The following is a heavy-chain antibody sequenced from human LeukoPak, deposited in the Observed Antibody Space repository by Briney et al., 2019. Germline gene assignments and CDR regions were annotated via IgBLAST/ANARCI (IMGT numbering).Heavy chain of an antibody. CDR3: ARPVTGFSDYGY. CDR1: GFTFNNFA. J-gene: IGHJ4*02. D-gene: IGHD4-17*01. CDR2: ISGGGGST. Sequence: GGSLRPSCAASGFTFNNFAMSWVRQAPGKGLEWVSAISGGGGSTYYADSVKGRFTISRGNSKNTLYLQMNSLRVEDTAVYYCARPVTGFSDYGYWGQGTLVTVSS. V-gene: IGHV3-23*01.